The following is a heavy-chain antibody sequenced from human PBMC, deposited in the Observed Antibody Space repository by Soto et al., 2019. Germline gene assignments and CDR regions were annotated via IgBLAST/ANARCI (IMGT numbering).Heavy chain of an antibody. Sequence: GGSLRLSCAASGFTFRNYAMSWIRQAPGKGLEWVSYISSSSSYTNYADSVKGRFTISRDTTKNTLYLQMNSLRAEDTAVYYCAKDRYGDYGGIDYWGQGTMVTVSS. CDR3: AKDRYGDYGGIDY. CDR2: ISSSSSYT. D-gene: IGHD4-17*01. J-gene: IGHJ4*02. CDR1: GFTFRNYA. V-gene: IGHV3-11*05.